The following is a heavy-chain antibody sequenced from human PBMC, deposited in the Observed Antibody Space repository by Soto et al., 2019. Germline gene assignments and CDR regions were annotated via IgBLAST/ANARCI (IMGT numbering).Heavy chain of an antibody. CDR3: ARGQEYQLLSYFDY. J-gene: IGHJ4*02. D-gene: IGHD2-2*01. CDR1: GYGNACNF. Sequence: VNLSSKARGYGNACNFRWSPYHEKGQGLEWMGWISAYNGNTNYAQKLQGRVTMTTDTSTSTAYMELRSLRSDDTAVYYCARGQEYQLLSYFDYWGQGTLVTVSS. CDR2: ISAYNGNT. V-gene: IGHV1-18*01.